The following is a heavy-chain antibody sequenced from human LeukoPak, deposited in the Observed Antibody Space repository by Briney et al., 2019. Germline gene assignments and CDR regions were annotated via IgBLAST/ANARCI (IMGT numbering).Heavy chain of an antibody. CDR1: GFTFTNYA. Sequence: GFLRLSCAASGFTFTNYAMNWVRQAPGKGLEWVATVSYDGTDTSYADSVKGRFAIFRDNSKNTLYLQMNSLRTEDTAVYYCARDRADGYNWGYYYYYGMDVWGQGTTVTVSS. J-gene: IGHJ6*02. V-gene: IGHV3-30*09. CDR3: ARDRADGYNWGYYYYYGMDV. CDR2: VSYDGTDT. D-gene: IGHD5-24*01.